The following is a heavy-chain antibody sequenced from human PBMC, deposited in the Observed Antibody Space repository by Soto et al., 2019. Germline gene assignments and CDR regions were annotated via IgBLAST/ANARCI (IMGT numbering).Heavy chain of an antibody. J-gene: IGHJ4*02. CDR1: GYTFTSYG. CDR2: ISAYNGNT. Sequence: ASVKVSCKASGYTFTSYGISWVRQAPGQGLEWMGWISAYNGNTNYAQKLQGRVTMTTDTSTSTAYMELRSLRSDDTAVYYCAREGSLAVADPRMSVDYWGQGTLVTVSS. D-gene: IGHD6-19*01. CDR3: AREGSLAVADPRMSVDY. V-gene: IGHV1-18*01.